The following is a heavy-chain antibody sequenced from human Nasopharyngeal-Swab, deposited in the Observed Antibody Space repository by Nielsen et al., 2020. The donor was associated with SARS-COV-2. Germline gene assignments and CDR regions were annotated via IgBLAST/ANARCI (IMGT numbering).Heavy chain of an antibody. D-gene: IGHD2-15*01. CDR3: ARHGPQYCSGGSCYSGTQNYYYYYMDV. J-gene: IGHJ6*03. Sequence: GSLRLSCTVSGGSISSYYWSWIRQPPGKGLEWIGYIYYSGSTNYNPSLKGRVTISVDTSKNQFSLKLSSVTAADTAVYYCARHGPQYCSGGSCYSGTQNYYYYYMDVWGKGTTVTVSS. CDR1: GGSISSYY. CDR2: IYYSGST. V-gene: IGHV4-59*08.